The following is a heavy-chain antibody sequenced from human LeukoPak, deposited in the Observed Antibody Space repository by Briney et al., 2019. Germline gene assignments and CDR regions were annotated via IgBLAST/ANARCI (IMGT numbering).Heavy chain of an antibody. V-gene: IGHV5-51*01. J-gene: IGHJ5*02. CDR1: GYSFTSYW. CDR2: IYPGDSDT. D-gene: IGHD6-19*01. CDR3: ARHRASVAGSLDP. Sequence: GESLKISCKGSGYSFTSYWSGWVRQMPGKGLEWMGIIYPGDSDTRYRPSFQGQVTISADKSISTAYLQWSSLKASDTAMYYCARHRASVAGSLDPWGQGTLVTVSS.